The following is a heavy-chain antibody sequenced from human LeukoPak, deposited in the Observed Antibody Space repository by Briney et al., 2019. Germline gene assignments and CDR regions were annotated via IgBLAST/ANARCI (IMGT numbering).Heavy chain of an antibody. CDR2: ISGSGSNT. J-gene: IGHJ4*02. Sequence: GGSLRLSCAASGFTFSSYAMSWVRQAPGKGLEWVSAISGSGSNTYYADSVRGRFTISRDNSKNTLYLQINSLRGEDTAVYYCAKGSGRYRGHFDYWGQGTLVAVSS. CDR3: AKGSGRYRGHFDY. V-gene: IGHV3-23*01. D-gene: IGHD6-19*01. CDR1: GFTFSSYA.